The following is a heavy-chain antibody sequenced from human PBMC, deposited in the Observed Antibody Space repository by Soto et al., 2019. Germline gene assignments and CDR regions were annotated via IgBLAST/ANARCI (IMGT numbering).Heavy chain of an antibody. CDR1: VGTFSSYA. CDR3: ARDSPYYYDSSGYPPFDY. Sequence: GASVKVSCKASVGTFSSYAISWVRQAPGQGLEWMGGIIPIFGTANYAQKFQGRVTITADKSTSTAYMELSSLRSEDTAVYYCARDSPYYYDSSGYPPFDYWGQGTLVTVSS. J-gene: IGHJ4*02. D-gene: IGHD3-22*01. V-gene: IGHV1-69*06. CDR2: IIPIFGTA.